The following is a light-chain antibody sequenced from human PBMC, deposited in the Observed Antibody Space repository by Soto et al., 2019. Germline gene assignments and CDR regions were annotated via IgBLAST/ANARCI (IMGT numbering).Light chain of an antibody. CDR3: QQRSNWPRT. CDR1: QNISSY. Sequence: IVLTQSPVTLSLSPGERATLSCRASQNISSYLIWYQQKPGQAPRLLMYDVSNRATGIPARFSGSGSGTDFTLTISSLEPEVLAVYYCQQRSNWPRTFGQGTKVEIK. J-gene: IGKJ1*01. CDR2: DVS. V-gene: IGKV3-11*01.